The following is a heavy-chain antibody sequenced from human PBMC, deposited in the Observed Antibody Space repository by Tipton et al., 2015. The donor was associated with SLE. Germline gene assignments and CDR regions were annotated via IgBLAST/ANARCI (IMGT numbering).Heavy chain of an antibody. CDR2: INHSGST. Sequence: TLSLTCTVSNGSINYYHWSWIRQPPGKGLEWIGEINHSGSTSYKPSLKSRVTISVDTSKNQFSLKLSSVTAADTAVYYCASGILTGYAAFDIWGPGTMVTVSS. CDR3: ASGILTGYAAFDI. D-gene: IGHD3-9*01. J-gene: IGHJ3*02. V-gene: IGHV4-34*01. CDR1: NGSINYYH.